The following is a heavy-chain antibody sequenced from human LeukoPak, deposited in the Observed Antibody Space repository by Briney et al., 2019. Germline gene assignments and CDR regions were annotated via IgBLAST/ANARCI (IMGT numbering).Heavy chain of an antibody. CDR2: INPNSGGT. CDR3: ARDGSFGVANGDAFDI. V-gene: IGHV1-2*02. CDR1: VYTFTGYY. J-gene: IGHJ3*02. D-gene: IGHD3-3*01. Sequence: ASVKVSCKASVYTFTGYYMHWVRQAPGQGLEWMGWINPNSGGTNYAQKFQGRVTMTRDTSISTAYMELSRLRSDDTAVYYCARDGSFGVANGDAFDIWGQGTMVAVSS.